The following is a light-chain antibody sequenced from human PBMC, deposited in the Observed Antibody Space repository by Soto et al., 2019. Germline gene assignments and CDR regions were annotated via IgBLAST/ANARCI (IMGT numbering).Light chain of an antibody. CDR3: MQALQTWT. Sequence: EIVMTQSPLSLPVTPGEPASISCRSSQSLLHSNGYNYLNWYLQKPGQSPQLLIYLGSYRASGVPDRFSGSGSGTDFTLKISRVEAEDVGVYYCMQALQTWTFGQGTKVEIK. J-gene: IGKJ1*01. CDR1: QSLLHSNGYNY. V-gene: IGKV2-28*01. CDR2: LGS.